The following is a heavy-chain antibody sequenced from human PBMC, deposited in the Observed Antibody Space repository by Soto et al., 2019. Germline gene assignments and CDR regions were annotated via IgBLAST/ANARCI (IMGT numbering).Heavy chain of an antibody. D-gene: IGHD6-13*01. CDR3: ASSSGASSSWYTGPLYYYGMDV. CDR1: GYTFTSYG. V-gene: IGHV1-18*04. CDR2: ISAYNGNT. Sequence: ASVKVSCKASGYTFTSYGISWVRQAPGQGLEWMGWISAYNGNTNYAQKLQGRVTMTTDTSTSTAYMELRSLRSDDTAVYYCASSSGASSSWYTGPLYYYGMDVWGQGTTVTVSS. J-gene: IGHJ6*02.